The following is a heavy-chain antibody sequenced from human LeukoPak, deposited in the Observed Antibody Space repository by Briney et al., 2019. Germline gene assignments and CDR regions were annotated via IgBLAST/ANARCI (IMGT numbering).Heavy chain of an antibody. J-gene: IGHJ4*02. D-gene: IGHD5-18*01. CDR2: IYYSGST. CDR1: GGSIGSTSYY. CDR3: ARSLVDTAMVDY. Sequence: SETLSLTCTVSGGSIGSTSYYWSWIRQPAGKGLEWIGYIYYSGSTNYNPSLKSRVTISVDTSKNQFSLKLSSVTAADTAVYYCARSLVDTAMVDYWGQGTLVTVSS. V-gene: IGHV4-61*10.